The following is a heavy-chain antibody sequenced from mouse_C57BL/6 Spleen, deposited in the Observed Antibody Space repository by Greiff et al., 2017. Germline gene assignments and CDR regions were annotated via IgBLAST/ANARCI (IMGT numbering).Heavy chain of an antibody. Sequence: QVQLQQPGAELVMPGASVKLSCKASGYTFTSYWMHWVKQRPGQGLEWIGEIDPSDSYTNYNQKFKGKSTLTVNKSSSTAYMQLSSLTSEDSAVYYCARSPVVATYYFDYWGQGTTLTVSS. V-gene: IGHV1-69*01. CDR2: IDPSDSYT. J-gene: IGHJ2*01. D-gene: IGHD1-1*01. CDR3: ARSPVVATYYFDY. CDR1: GYTFTSYW.